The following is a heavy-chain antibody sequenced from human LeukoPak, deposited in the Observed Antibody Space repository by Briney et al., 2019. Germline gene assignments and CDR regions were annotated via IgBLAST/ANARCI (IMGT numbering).Heavy chain of an antibody. CDR1: GYTFTSYG. Sequence: ASVKVSCKASGYTFTSYGISWVRQASGQGLEWMGWISAYNGNTNYAQKLQGRVTMTTDTSTSTAYMELRSLRSDDTAVYYCARVLYYYDSSGYCYDYWGQGTLVTVSS. D-gene: IGHD3-22*01. V-gene: IGHV1-18*01. J-gene: IGHJ4*02. CDR3: ARVLYYYDSSGYCYDY. CDR2: ISAYNGNT.